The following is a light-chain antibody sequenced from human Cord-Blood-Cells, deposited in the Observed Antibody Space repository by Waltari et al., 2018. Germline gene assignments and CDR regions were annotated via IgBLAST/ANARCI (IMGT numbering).Light chain of an antibody. CDR1: RSDVGVYNY. V-gene: IGLV2-11*01. J-gene: IGLJ2*01. CDR2: DVS. CDR3: CSYAGSFHVV. Sequence: QSALTQPRSVSGSPGQSVTISCTGTRSDVGVYNYVSWYQQHPGKAPKLMIYDVSKRPSGVPDRFSGSKSGNTASLTISGLQAEDEADYYCCSYAGSFHVVFGGGTKLTVL.